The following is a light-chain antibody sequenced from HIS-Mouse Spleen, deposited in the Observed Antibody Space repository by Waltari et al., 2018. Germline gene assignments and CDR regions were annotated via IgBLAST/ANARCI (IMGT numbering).Light chain of an antibody. J-gene: IGKJ2*01. CDR2: WVS. CDR1: QSVLYSSNNKNY. CDR3: QQYYSTPYT. V-gene: IGKV4-1*01. Sequence: DIVMTHSPDSLAVSLGERATINCKSSQSVLYSSNNKNYIAWYQQKPGQPPKLLIYWVSTRASGVPDRFSGGWSGVDFALTISSLQAEDVAVYYCQQYYSTPYTFGQRTKLGIK.